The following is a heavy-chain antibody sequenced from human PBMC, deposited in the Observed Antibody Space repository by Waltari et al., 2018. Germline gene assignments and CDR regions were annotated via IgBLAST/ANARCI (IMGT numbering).Heavy chain of an antibody. D-gene: IGHD3-16*01. J-gene: IGHJ4*02. V-gene: IGHV4-59*01. CDR2: IYYSGST. Sequence: QVQLQESGPGLVKPSETLSLTCTVSGGSISSYYWSWIRQPPGKGLEWIGYIYYSGSTNYNPSLKSRVTISVDTSKNQFSLKLSSVTAADTAVYYCTRGGGMARTKFDYWGQGTLVTVSS. CDR1: GGSISSYY. CDR3: TRGGGMARTKFDY.